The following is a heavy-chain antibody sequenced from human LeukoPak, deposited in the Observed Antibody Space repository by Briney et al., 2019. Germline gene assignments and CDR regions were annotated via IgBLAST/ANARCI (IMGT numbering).Heavy chain of an antibody. CDR2: INPNSGGS. D-gene: IGHD6-19*01. Sequence: WASVKVSCKASGYTFTAYYMHWVRQAPGQGLEWMGWINPNSGGSDHAQKFQGRVTMTRDTSISTAYMELSSLRSDDTAVYYCARSDSSGWLDYWGQGTLVTVSS. CDR3: ARSDSSGWLDY. CDR1: GYTFTAYY. J-gene: IGHJ4*02. V-gene: IGHV1-2*02.